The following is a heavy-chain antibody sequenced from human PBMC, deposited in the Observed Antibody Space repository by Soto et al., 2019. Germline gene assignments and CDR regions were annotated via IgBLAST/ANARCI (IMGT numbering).Heavy chain of an antibody. CDR3: AREAYCGGDCSTYYFDY. J-gene: IGHJ4*02. D-gene: IGHD2-21*02. CDR1: GGSISSGGYS. CDR2: IYHSGST. Sequence: SETLSLTCAVSGGSISSGGYSWSWIRQPPGKGLEWIGYIYHSGSTYYNPSLKSRVTISVDGSKNQFSLKLSSVTAADTAVYYCAREAYCGGDCSTYYFDYWGQETLVTVSS. V-gene: IGHV4-30-2*01.